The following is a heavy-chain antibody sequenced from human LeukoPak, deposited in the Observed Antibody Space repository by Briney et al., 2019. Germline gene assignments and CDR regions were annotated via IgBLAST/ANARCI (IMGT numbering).Heavy chain of an antibody. J-gene: IGHJ4*02. V-gene: IGHV3-23*01. Sequence: GGSLRLSCAASGFTFSSYAMNWVRQAPGKGLEWVSAMSGSGDGKYYTDSVKGRFTVSRDNSRKTLYLQMNSLRDEDTAVYYCAKDVWFSGSSDYWGQGTLVSVSS. D-gene: IGHD2-21*01. CDR2: MSGSGDGK. CDR3: AKDVWFSGSSDY. CDR1: GFTFSSYA.